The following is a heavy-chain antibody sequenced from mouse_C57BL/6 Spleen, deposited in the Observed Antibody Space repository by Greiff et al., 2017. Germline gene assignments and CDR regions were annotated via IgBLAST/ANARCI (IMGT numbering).Heavy chain of an antibody. Sequence: VHVKQSGAELVRPGSSVKMSCKTSGYTFTSYGINWVKQRPGQGLEWIGYIYIGNGYTEYNEKFKGKATLTSDTSSSTAYMQLSSLTSEDSSIYFCARGNYGSSYGWYFDVWGTGTTVTVSS. D-gene: IGHD1-1*01. J-gene: IGHJ1*03. CDR3: ARGNYGSSYGWYFDV. CDR1: GYTFTSYG. V-gene: IGHV1-58*01. CDR2: IYIGNGYT.